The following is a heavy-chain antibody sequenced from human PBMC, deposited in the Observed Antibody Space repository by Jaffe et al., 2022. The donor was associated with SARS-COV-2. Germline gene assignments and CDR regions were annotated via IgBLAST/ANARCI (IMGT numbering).Heavy chain of an antibody. CDR1: GGSFSGYY. CDR3: ARGPYDILTGYYPDWYFDL. V-gene: IGHV4-34*01. Sequence: QVQLQQWGAGLLKPSETLSLTCAVYGGSFSGYYWSWIRQPPGKGLEWIGEINHSGSTNYNPSLKSRVTISVDTSKNQFSLKLSSVTAADTAVYYCARGPYDILTGYYPDWYFDLWGRGTLVTVSS. CDR2: INHSGST. J-gene: IGHJ2*01. D-gene: IGHD3-9*01.